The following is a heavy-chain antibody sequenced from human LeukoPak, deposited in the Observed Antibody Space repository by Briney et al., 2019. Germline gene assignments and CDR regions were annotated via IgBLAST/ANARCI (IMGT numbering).Heavy chain of an antibody. Sequence: GGSLRLSCATSGFTFNDYYMSWIRQAPGKGLEWVGRTRNKANSYTTEYAASVKGRFTISRDDSKNSLYLQMNSLKTEDTAVYYCARGGITYTDFDYWGQGTLVTVSS. V-gene: IGHV3-72*01. J-gene: IGHJ4*02. CDR1: GFTFNDYY. CDR2: TRNKANSYTT. D-gene: IGHD4-11*01. CDR3: ARGGITYTDFDY.